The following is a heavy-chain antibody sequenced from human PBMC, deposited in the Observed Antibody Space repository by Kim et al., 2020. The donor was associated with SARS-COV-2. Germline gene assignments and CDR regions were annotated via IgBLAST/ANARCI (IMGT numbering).Heavy chain of an antibody. J-gene: IGHJ1*01. CDR3: AKDRVGLKGSGRVFQH. V-gene: IGHV3-30*18. CDR2: ISYDGSNK. Sequence: GGSLRLSCAASGFTFSSYGMHWVRQAPGKGLEWVAVISYDGSNKYYADSVKGRFTISRDNSKNTLYLQMNSLRAEDTAVYYCAKDRVGLKGSGRVFQHWG. D-gene: IGHD2-15*01. CDR1: GFTFSSYG.